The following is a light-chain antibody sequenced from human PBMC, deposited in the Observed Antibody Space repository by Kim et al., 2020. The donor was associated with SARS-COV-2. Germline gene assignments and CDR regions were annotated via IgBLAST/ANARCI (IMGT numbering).Light chain of an antibody. CDR2: WAS. CDR1: QSVLYSSNNKNY. J-gene: IGKJ2*01. CDR3: QQYYSTTYT. Sequence: DIVMTQSPDSLAVSLGERATINCKSSQSVLYSSNNKNYLAWYQQKPGQPPKLLIYWASTRESGVPDRFSGSGSGTDFTLTISSLQAEDVAGYYCQQYYSTTYTFGQGTKLEI. V-gene: IGKV4-1*01.